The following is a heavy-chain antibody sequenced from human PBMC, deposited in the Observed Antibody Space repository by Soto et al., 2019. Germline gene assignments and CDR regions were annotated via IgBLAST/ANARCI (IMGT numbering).Heavy chain of an antibody. Sequence: PSETLSLTCTVSGGSISSGGYYWSWIRQHPGKGLEWIGYIYYSGSTYYNPSLKSRVTISVDTSKNQFSLKLSSVTAADTAVYYCARDRGVVVPATIPEEGYYYYGMDVWGQGTTVTV. D-gene: IGHD2-2*02. V-gene: IGHV4-31*03. CDR1: GGSISSGGYY. CDR3: ARDRGVVVPATIPEEGYYYYGMDV. J-gene: IGHJ6*02. CDR2: IYYSGST.